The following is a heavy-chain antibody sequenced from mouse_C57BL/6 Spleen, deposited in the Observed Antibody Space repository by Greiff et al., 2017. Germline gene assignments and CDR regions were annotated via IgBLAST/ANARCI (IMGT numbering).Heavy chain of an antibody. CDR3: ATGPTVVAPYYAMDY. CDR2: IDPSDSYT. D-gene: IGHD1-1*01. CDR1: GYTFTSYW. Sequence: QVQLQQPGAELVMPGASVQLSCKASGYTFTSYWMHWVKQRPGQGLEWIGEIDPSDSYTNYNQKFKGKSTLTVDKSSSTAYMQLSSLTSEDSAVYYCATGPTVVAPYYAMDYWGQGTSVTVSS. J-gene: IGHJ4*01. V-gene: IGHV1-69*01.